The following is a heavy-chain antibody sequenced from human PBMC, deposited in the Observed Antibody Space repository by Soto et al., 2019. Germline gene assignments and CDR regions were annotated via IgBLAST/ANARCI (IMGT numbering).Heavy chain of an antibody. CDR1: GGTFSSYA. CDR2: IIPIFGTA. Sequence: QVQLVQSGAEVKKPGSSVKVSCKASGGTFSSYAISWVRQAPGQGLEWMGGIIPIFGTANYAQKFQGRVTLTAEDSTSTAYMELSSLSSEDTAVYSCAILGYCSGGSCPGGRGREFDYWGKGTLVTVAS. J-gene: IGHJ4*02. CDR3: AILGYCSGGSCPGGRGREFDY. D-gene: IGHD2-15*01. V-gene: IGHV1-69*12.